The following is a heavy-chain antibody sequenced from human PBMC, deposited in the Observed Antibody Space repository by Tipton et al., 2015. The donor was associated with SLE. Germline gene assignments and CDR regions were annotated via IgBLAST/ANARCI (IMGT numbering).Heavy chain of an antibody. CDR3: ARGWELRY. V-gene: IGHV4-34*01. CDR1: GGSFSGYY. CDR2: INHSGST. J-gene: IGHJ4*02. D-gene: IGHD1-26*01. Sequence: TLSLTCAVYGGSFSGYYWSWIRQPPGKGLEWIGEINHSGSTNYNPSLKSRVTISVDTSKNQFSLKLGSVTAADTAVYYCARGWELRYWGQGTLVTVSS.